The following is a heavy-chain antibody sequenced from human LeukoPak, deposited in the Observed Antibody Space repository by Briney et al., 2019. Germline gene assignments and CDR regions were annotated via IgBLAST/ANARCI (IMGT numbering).Heavy chain of an antibody. D-gene: IGHD6-13*01. Sequence: ASVKVSCKASGYTFTDYYMHWVRQAPGQGPEWMGWINPNSGGTNYAQKFQGRVTMTRDTSISTAYMELSRLRSDDTAVYYCAREAVGDPAFDYWGQGTLVTVSS. CDR2: INPNSGGT. CDR3: AREAVGDPAFDY. V-gene: IGHV1-2*02. CDR1: GYTFTDYY. J-gene: IGHJ4*02.